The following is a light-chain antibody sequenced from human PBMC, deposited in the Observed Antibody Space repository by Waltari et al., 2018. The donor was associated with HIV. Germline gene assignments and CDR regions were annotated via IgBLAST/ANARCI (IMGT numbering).Light chain of an antibody. CDR1: SSNIGAGYD. CDR2: GNT. J-gene: IGLJ3*02. Sequence: HSVLTPPPSVSGAPGQRVTISCTGSSSNIGAGYDVHWYQQLPGTAPKPLIYGNTNRPSGVPDRFSGSKSGTSASLAIPGLQAEDEADYYCQSYDSSLSGSVFGGGTKLTVL. V-gene: IGLV1-40*01. CDR3: QSYDSSLSGSV.